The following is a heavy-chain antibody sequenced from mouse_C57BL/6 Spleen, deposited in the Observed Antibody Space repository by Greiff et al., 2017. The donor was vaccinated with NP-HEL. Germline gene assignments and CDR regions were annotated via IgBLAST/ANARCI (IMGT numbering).Heavy chain of an antibody. V-gene: IGHV1-55*01. Sequence: QVHVKQPGAELVKPGASVKMSCKASGYTFTSYWITWVKQRPGQGLEWIGDIYPGSGSTNYNEKFKSKATLTVDTSSSTAYMQLSSLTSEDSAVYYCARGDADYFDYWGQGTTLTVSS. D-gene: IGHD3-3*01. CDR2: IYPGSGST. CDR3: ARGDADYFDY. J-gene: IGHJ2*01. CDR1: GYTFTSYW.